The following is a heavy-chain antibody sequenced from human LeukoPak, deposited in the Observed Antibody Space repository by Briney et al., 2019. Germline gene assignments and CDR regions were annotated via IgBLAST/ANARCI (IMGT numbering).Heavy chain of an antibody. CDR2: TNHSGST. CDR3: ARGPLGRMVILRRGYFDY. CDR1: GGSISSYY. J-gene: IGHJ4*02. V-gene: IGHV4-34*01. Sequence: SETLSLTCTVSGGSISSYYWSWIRQPPGKGLEWIGETNHSGSTNYNPSLKSRVTISVDTSKNQFSLKLSSVTAADTAVYYCARGPLGRMVILRRGYFDYWGQGTLVTVSS. D-gene: IGHD2-21*01.